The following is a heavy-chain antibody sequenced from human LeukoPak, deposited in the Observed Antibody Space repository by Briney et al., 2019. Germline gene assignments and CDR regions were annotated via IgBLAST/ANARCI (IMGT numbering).Heavy chain of an antibody. CDR2: IIPILGIA. D-gene: IGHD2-2*01. J-gene: IGHJ3*02. Sequence: SVKVSSKASGGPFTSYTISWVCQAPGQGLAWMGRIIPILGIANYPQKFQGRVTTTADKSTSTAYMELSSLRSEDTAVYYCASYCSSTSCHDAFDIWGQGTMVTVSS. V-gene: IGHV1-69*02. CDR1: GGPFTSYT. CDR3: ASYCSSTSCHDAFDI.